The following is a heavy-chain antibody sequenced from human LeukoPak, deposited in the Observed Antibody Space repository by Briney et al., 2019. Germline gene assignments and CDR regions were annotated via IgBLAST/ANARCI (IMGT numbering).Heavy chain of an antibody. CDR1: GGTFSTFS. V-gene: IGHV1-69*05. Sequence: SVKVSCKASGGTFSTFSITWVRQAPGQGLEWMGGIIPTFGAAHYGQKFQGRVTITTDESTSTAYMELSSLRSDDTAVYYCARESGRDFWSGYSKFDPWGQGTLVTVSA. CDR2: IIPTFGAA. CDR3: ARESGRDFWSGYSKFDP. J-gene: IGHJ5*02. D-gene: IGHD3-3*01.